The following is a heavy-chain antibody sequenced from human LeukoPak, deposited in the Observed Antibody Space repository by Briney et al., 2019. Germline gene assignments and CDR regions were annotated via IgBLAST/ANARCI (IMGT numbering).Heavy chain of an antibody. D-gene: IGHD5-18*01. CDR3: AKDPHTGYSFAY. CDR1: GFTFSSYA. CDR2: LSGSGSST. V-gene: IGHV3-23*01. J-gene: IGHJ4*02. Sequence: GGSLRLSCVFSGFTFSSYAMSWVRQSPGKGLEWVSSLSGSGSSTYNSDSVKGRFTISRDNSKSTLYLQMNSLRVEDAAVYYCAKDPHTGYSFAYWGQGTRVTVSS.